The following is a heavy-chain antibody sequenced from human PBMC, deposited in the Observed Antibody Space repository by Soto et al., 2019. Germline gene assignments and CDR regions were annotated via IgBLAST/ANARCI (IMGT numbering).Heavy chain of an antibody. CDR2: ISAYNGNT. D-gene: IGHD2-2*01. CDR3: ARVVPAALAYYYYYGMDV. V-gene: IGHV1-18*04. Sequence: ASVKVSCKASGYTFTSYGIRWVRQAPGQGLEWMGWISAYNGNTNYAQKLQGRVTMTTDTSTSTAYMELRSLRSDDTAVYYCARVVPAALAYYYYYGMDVWGQGTTVTVSS. CDR1: GYTFTSYG. J-gene: IGHJ6*02.